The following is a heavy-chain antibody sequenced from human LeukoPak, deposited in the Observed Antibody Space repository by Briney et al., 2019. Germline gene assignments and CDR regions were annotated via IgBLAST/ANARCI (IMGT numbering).Heavy chain of an antibody. CDR2: IWYDGSNK. Sequence: PGRSLRLSCAASGFTFSSYGMHWVRQAPGKGLEWVAVIWYDGSNKYYADSVKGRFTISRDNSKNTLYLQMNSLRADDTAVYYCARDRLLAYCGGVCYSGDFDIWGQGTMVTVSS. V-gene: IGHV3-33*01. CDR3: ARDRLLAYCGGVCYSGDFDI. CDR1: GFTFSSYG. D-gene: IGHD2-21*02. J-gene: IGHJ3*02.